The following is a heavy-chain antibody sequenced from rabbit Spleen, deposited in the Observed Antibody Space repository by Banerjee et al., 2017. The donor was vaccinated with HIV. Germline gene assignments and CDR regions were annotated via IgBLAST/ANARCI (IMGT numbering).Heavy chain of an antibody. J-gene: IGHJ4*01. Sequence: QQQLEESVGGLVKPGGTLTLTCTTSGFSFSSYYYLCWVRQAPGTVLECISCIYGGSSGSTAYESGAKGRFTLSKTSATTVTLQLNSLTAADAAPYFCARDLGGVIGWNFDLWGPGTLVTGS. CDR2: IYGGSSGST. D-gene: IGHD1-1*01. V-gene: IGHV1S45*01. CDR1: GFSFSSYYY. CDR3: ARDLGGVIGWNFDL.